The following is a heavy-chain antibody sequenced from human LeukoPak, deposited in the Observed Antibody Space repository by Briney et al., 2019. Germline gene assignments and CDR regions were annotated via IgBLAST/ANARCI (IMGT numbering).Heavy chain of an antibody. CDR3: ARDPAYCGGDCYSPDFDY. J-gene: IGHJ4*02. Sequence: SVKVSCKASGGTFGGYAISWVRQAPGQGLEWMGRIIPILGIANYAQKFQGRVTITADKSTSTAYMELSSLRSEDTAVYYCARDPAYCGGDCYSPDFDYWGQGTLVTVSS. V-gene: IGHV1-69*04. CDR1: GGTFGGYA. D-gene: IGHD2-21*02. CDR2: IIPILGIA.